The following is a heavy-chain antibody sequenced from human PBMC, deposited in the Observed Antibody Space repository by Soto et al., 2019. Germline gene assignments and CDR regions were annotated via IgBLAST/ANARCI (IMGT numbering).Heavy chain of an antibody. D-gene: IGHD3-22*01. CDR3: ARGYYYDSSGHFDY. V-gene: IGHV4-30-4*01. J-gene: IGHJ4*02. Sequence: SETLSLTCTVSGGSISSGDYYWSWIRQPPGKGLEWIGYIYYSGSTYYNPSLKSRVTISVDASKNQFSLKLSSVTAADTAVYYCARGYYYDSSGHFDYWGQGTLVTVSS. CDR2: IYYSGST. CDR1: GGSISSGDYY.